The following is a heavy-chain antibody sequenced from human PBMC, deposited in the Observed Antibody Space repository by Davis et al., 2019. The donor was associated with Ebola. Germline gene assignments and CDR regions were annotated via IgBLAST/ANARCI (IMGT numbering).Heavy chain of an antibody. CDR1: GGSISSYY. CDR3: ARQEILWFGELLCKDYGMDV. J-gene: IGHJ6*02. D-gene: IGHD3-10*01. CDR2: IYYSGST. V-gene: IGHV4-59*08. Sequence: MPSETLSLTCTVSGGSISSYYWSWIRQPPGKGLEWIGYIYYSGSTNYNPSLKSRVTISVDTSKNQFSLKLSSVTAADTAVYYWARQEILWFGELLCKDYGMDVWGQGTTVTVSS.